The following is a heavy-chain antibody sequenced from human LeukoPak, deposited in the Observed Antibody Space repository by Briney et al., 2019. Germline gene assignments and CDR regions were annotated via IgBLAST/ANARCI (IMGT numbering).Heavy chain of an antibody. CDR3: AREDDGARIFDY. CDR1: GFTFSNSW. CDR2: IKEDGSEK. J-gene: IGHJ4*02. V-gene: IGHV3-7*01. D-gene: IGHD2/OR15-2a*01. Sequence: GGSLRLSCAASGFTFSNSWMTWVRQAPGKGLQWVANIKEDGSEKYYVDSVKGRFTISRDNAKNSLYLQMNSLRAEDTAVYYCAREDDGARIFDYWGQGTLVTVSS.